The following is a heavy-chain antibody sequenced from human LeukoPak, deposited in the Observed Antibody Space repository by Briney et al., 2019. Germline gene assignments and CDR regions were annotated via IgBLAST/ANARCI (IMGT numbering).Heavy chain of an antibody. V-gene: IGHV3-23*01. CDR1: GFTVSSNY. J-gene: IGHJ4*02. CDR3: AKARTFGVVIIRDFDY. Sequence: GGSLRLSCAASGFTVSSNYMSWVRQAPGKGLEWVSAISGSGGSTYYADSVKGRFTISRDNSKNTLYLQMNSLRAEDTAVYYCAKARTFGVVIIRDFDYWGQGTLVTVSS. CDR2: ISGSGGST. D-gene: IGHD3-3*01.